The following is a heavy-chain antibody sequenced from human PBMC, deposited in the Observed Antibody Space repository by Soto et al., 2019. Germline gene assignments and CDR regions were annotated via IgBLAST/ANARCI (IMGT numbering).Heavy chain of an antibody. CDR2: IYYSGST. Sequence: QLQLQESGPGLVKPSETLSLTCTVSGGSISSSSYYWGWIRQPPGKGLEWIGSIYYSGSTYYNPSLKRRVTIPVDKSKNQFSLRLSSVTAADTAVYYCARLEGLATISYYFDYWGQGTLVTVSS. D-gene: IGHD3-9*01. J-gene: IGHJ4*02. CDR3: ARLEGLATISYYFDY. V-gene: IGHV4-39*01. CDR1: GGSISSSSYY.